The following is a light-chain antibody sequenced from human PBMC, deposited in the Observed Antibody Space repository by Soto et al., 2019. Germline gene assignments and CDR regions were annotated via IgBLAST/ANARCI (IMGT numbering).Light chain of an antibody. CDR1: QSVSSN. CDR3: QQYNNWPYT. J-gene: IGKJ2*01. CDR2: GAS. Sequence: EIVMTQSPATLSVSPGERATLSCRASQSVSSNLAWYQQKPGQAPRLLIYGASARPTAIPATLSGSGSGTEFTLTISSLQSEDFAVYFCQQYNNWPYTFGQGTKLEIK. V-gene: IGKV3-15*01.